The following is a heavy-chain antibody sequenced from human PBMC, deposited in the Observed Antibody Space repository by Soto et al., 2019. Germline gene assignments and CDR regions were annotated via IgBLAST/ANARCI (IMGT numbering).Heavy chain of an antibody. J-gene: IGHJ4*02. CDR3: ARVQALGDYFDY. CDR2: IHYSGST. D-gene: IGHD3-16*01. Sequence: SETLSLTCTVSGGSINNYYWSWIRQPPGKGLEWIGYIHYSGSTNYNPSLESRATISVDTSKNQFSLKLSSVTAADTAVYYCARVQALGDYFDYWGQGTLVTVSS. CDR1: GGSINNYY. V-gene: IGHV4-59*12.